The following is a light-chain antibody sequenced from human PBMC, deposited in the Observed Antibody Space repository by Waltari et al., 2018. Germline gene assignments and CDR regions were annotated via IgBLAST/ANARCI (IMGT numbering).Light chain of an antibody. CDR1: QSHLYSDGYNY. Sequence: DIVMTQSPLSLPVTPGEPASISCRSSQSHLYSDGYNYLDWYLHKPGQSPQLLIYVASNRASGVPDRFSGSGAGTDVTLKSSRVEAEDVGVHDCVQPLQAPCTFGQGTKLEIK. J-gene: IGKJ2*02. V-gene: IGKV2-28*01. CDR3: VQPLQAPCT. CDR2: VAS.